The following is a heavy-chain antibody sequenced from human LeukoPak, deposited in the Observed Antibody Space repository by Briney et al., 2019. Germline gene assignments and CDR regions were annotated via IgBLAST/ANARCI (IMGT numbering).Heavy chain of an antibody. J-gene: IGHJ6*04. CDR2: IKQDGGEK. D-gene: IGHD3-10*01. CDR3: ARDRGFGQADV. CDR1: GFTFSGYW. Sequence: GGSLTLSCAASGFTFSGYWMSWLRQAPGKGLEWVPNIKQDGGEKYYVDSVKGRFTISRDNAKNSLYLQMNSLRAEDTAVYYCARDRGFGQADVRGKGTTVTVSS. V-gene: IGHV3-7*01.